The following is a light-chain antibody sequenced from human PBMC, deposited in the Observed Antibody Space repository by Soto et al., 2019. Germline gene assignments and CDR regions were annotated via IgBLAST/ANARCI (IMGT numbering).Light chain of an antibody. CDR2: GAS. CDR3: QQYSSSPLT. CDR1: QSVRSNH. V-gene: IGKV3-20*01. J-gene: IGKJ4*01. Sequence: EIVLTQSPGTLSLSPGERATLSCRASQSVRSNHLAWYQQKPGQAPRLLIYGASSRATGIPDRFSGSGSGTDFTLTISRLEPEDFAVYYCQQYSSSPLTFGGGTKVDIK.